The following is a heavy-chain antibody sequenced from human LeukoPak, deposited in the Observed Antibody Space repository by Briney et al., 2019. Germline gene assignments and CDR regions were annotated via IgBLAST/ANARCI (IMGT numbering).Heavy chain of an antibody. J-gene: IGHJ6*04. CDR3: ARDVTAGAGAVGMAV. V-gene: IGHV6-1*01. CDR2: TYYRSKWYN. CDR1: GDSVSNNIAA. Sequence: SQTLSLTCVISGDSVSNNIAAWNWISQSPSIGLEWLGRTYYRSKWYNDYAVSVESRITINPDTSKNQFSLQLNSVTPEDTAVYYCARDVTAGAGAVGMAVWGKGTTVTVSS. D-gene: IGHD6-13*01.